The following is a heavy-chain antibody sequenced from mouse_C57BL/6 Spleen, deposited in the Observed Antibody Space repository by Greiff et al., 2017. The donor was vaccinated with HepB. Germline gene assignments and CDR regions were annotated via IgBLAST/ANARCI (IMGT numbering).Heavy chain of an antibody. J-gene: IGHJ1*03. CDR3: DPPDYGSGYGDFDV. CDR2: IDPEDGET. D-gene: IGHD1-1*01. CDR1: GFNIKDYY. V-gene: IGHV14-2*01. Sequence: EVQLQQSGAELVKPGASVKLSCTASGFNIKDYYMHWVKQRTEQGLEWIGRIDPEDGETKYAQKFQGKATITADTSSITAYLQLSSLTSEDTAVYYCDPPDYGSGYGDFDVWGTGTTVTVSS.